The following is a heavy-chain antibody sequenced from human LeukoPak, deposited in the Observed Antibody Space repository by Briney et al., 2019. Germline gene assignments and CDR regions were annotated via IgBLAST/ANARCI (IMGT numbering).Heavy chain of an antibody. Sequence: SETLSLTCTVSGGSISSSSYYWGWIRQPPGKGLEWIGSIYYSGSTYYNPSLKSRVTISVDTSKNQFSLKLSSVTAADTAVYYCARDLARPKGGIFDYWGQGTLVTVSS. J-gene: IGHJ4*02. CDR1: GGSISSSSYY. D-gene: IGHD1-26*01. V-gene: IGHV4-39*07. CDR3: ARDLARPKGGIFDY. CDR2: IYYSGST.